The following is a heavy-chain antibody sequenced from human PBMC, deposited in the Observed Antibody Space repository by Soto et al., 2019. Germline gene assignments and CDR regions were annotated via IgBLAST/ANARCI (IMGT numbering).Heavy chain of an antibody. J-gene: IGHJ4*02. CDR1: GVTGSSNY. Sequence: GGSLRVPCGAAGVTGSSNYISRVRQAPGKGLEWVSVIYSGGSTYYADSVKGRFTISRDNSENTLYLQMNSLRAEDTAVYYCARTCSGGTCSFDYWGQGTLVTVSS. CDR3: ARTCSGGTCSFDY. D-gene: IGHD2-15*01. CDR2: IYSGGST. V-gene: IGHV3-66*01.